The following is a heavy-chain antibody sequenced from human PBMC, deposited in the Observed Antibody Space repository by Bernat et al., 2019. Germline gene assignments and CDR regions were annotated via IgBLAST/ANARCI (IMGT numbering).Heavy chain of an antibody. CDR2: IIPIFGTA. Sequence: QVQLVQSGAEVKKPGSSVKVSCKASGGTFSSYAISWVRQAPGQGLEWMGGIIPIFGTANYAQKFQGRVTITADKSTSTAYMELSSLRSEDTAVYYCATDLSPRRRITRERVATITFFDYWGQGTLVTVSS. CDR1: GGTFSSYA. CDR3: ATDLSPRRRITRERVATITFFDY. J-gene: IGHJ4*02. V-gene: IGHV1-69*06. D-gene: IGHD5-12*01.